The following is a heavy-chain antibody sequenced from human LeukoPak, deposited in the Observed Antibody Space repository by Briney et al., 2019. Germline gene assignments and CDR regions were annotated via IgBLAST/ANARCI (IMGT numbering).Heavy chain of an antibody. CDR2: INHSGST. CDR1: GGSFSGYY. D-gene: IGHD3-3*01. CDR3: ARDSENDFFFDGFNY. V-gene: IGHV4-34*01. J-gene: IGHJ4*02. Sequence: PSETLPLTCAVYGGSFSGYYWSWIRQPPGKGLEWIGEINHSGSTNYNPSLKSRVTISVDTSKNQFSLKLSSVTAADTAVYYCARDSENDFFFDGFNYWGQGTLVTVSS.